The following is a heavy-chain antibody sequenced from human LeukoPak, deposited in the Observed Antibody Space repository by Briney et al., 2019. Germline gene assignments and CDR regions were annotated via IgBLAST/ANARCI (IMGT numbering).Heavy chain of an antibody. CDR2: ISGGGVTT. CDR3: ETPWTAVATFHRLDY. CDR1: GFTFTSYA. J-gene: IGHJ4*02. Sequence: GASLRLSCAASGFTFTSYAMSWVRQAPGKGLEWVSTISGGGVTTYYADSVKGRFTISRDNSKNTVYLQMNSLRAEDTAIYYCETPWTAVATFHRLDYWGQGTLVTVSS. D-gene: IGHD3/OR15-3a*01. V-gene: IGHV3-23*01.